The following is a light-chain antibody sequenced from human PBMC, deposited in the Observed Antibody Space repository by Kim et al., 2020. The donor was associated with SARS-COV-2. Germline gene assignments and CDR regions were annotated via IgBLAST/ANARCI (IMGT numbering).Light chain of an antibody. V-gene: IGKV1-27*01. Sequence: ASVGDRVTITCRSSQDISNYLAWYQQKPGGVPTLLIYAASTLQSGVPSRFSGSGSGTDFTLTISGLQPEDVAIYYCQKSDSAPWTFGQGTKVDIK. CDR2: AAS. CDR3: QKSDSAPWT. CDR1: QDISNY. J-gene: IGKJ1*01.